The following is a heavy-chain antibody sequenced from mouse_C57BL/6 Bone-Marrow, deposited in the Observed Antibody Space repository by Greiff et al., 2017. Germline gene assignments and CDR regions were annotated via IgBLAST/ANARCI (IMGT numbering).Heavy chain of an antibody. Sequence: VQLQQSGGGLVKPGGSLKLSCAASGFTFSDYGMHWVRQAPEKGLEWVAYISSGSSTIYYADTVKGRFTISRDNAKNTLFLQMTSLRSEDTAMYYCARKGRYDGYFYWYFDVWGTGTTVTVSS. D-gene: IGHD2-3*01. CDR1: GFTFSDYG. CDR2: ISSGSSTI. J-gene: IGHJ1*03. V-gene: IGHV5-17*01. CDR3: ARKGRYDGYFYWYFDV.